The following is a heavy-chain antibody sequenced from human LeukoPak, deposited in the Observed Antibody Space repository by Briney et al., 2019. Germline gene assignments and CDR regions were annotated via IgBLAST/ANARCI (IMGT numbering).Heavy chain of an antibody. D-gene: IGHD5-12*01. V-gene: IGHV4-59*01. CDR3: ARANPDIVATQYYFDY. J-gene: IGHJ4*02. Sequence: KSSETLSLTCTVSGGSISSYYWTWIRQPPGKGLEWIGYIYYSGSTNYNPSLKSRVTISVDTSKNQFSLKLSSVTAADTAVYYCARANPDIVATQYYFDYWGQGTLVTVSS. CDR1: GGSISSYY. CDR2: IYYSGST.